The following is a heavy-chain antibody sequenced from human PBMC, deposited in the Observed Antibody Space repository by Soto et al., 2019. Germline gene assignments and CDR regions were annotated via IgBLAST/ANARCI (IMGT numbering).Heavy chain of an antibody. V-gene: IGHV2-5*02. J-gene: IGHJ4*02. CDR3: AHTWGLPFDY. D-gene: IGHD3-16*01. CDR1: GFSLRTTGVG. Sequence: QITLKESGPPLVKPTQTLTLTCTYSGFSLRTTGVGVGWIRQPPGKALEWLGIIYWDDNKRYSPSLKSRLTLTNDISKSQVVLTTTNMDPVDTATYYCAHTWGLPFDYWGQGTLVIVSS. CDR2: IYWDDNK.